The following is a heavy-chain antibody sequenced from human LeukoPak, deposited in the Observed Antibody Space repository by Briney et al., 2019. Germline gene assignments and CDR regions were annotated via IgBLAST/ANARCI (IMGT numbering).Heavy chain of an antibody. D-gene: IGHD5-24*01. V-gene: IGHV1-69*13. J-gene: IGHJ4*02. CDR3: ARVGRDGYNFDY. CDR1: GGTFSSYA. CDR2: IIPIFGTA. Sequence: GASVKVSCKASGGTFSSYAISWVQQAPGQGLEWMGGIIPIFGTANYAQKFQGRVTITADESTSTAYMELSSLRSEDTAVYYCARVGRDGYNFDYWGQGTLVTVSS.